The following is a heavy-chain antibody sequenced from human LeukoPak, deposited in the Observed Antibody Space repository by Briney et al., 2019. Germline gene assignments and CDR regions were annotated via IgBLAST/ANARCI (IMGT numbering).Heavy chain of an antibody. V-gene: IGHV4-59*01. CDR1: GGSISSYY. D-gene: IGHD5-12*01. CDR2: IYYSGST. Sequence: PSETLSLTCTVSGGSISSYYWSWTRQPPGKGLEWIGYIYYSGSTNYNPSLKSRVTISVDTSKNQFSLKLSSVTAADTAVYYCASGKVATIVGYWGQGTLVTVSS. J-gene: IGHJ4*02. CDR3: ASGKVATIVGY.